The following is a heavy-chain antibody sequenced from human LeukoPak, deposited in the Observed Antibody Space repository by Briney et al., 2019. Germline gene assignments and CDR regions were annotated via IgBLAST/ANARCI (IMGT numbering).Heavy chain of an antibody. CDR3: AMERLSGFSFVH. D-gene: IGHD3-3*01. CDR2: IRFDGTDS. Sequence: GGSLRLSCVASGFTRGMHWVRQAPGNGLEWVGFIRFDGTDSDYADSVKGRFTISRDNSKNTLFLQSGSLKPEDTAMYYCAMERLSGFSFVHWGQGTLVAVSS. J-gene: IGHJ5*02. V-gene: IGHV3-30*02. CDR1: GFTRG.